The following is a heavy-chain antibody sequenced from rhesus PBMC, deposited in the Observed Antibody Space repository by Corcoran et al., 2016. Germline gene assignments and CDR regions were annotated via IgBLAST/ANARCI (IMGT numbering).Heavy chain of an antibody. V-gene: IGHV3-103*01. J-gene: IGHJ6*01. CDR2: ISSGGST. CDR1: GFTFSSYA. CDR3: AKDRGITMIVVPRDYGLDS. Sequence: EVQLVESGGGLAKPGGSLRLSCAASGFTFSSYAMHWVRPAPGMGLEWVSAISSGGSTYYADSVKGLFTISRDNSKNTLSLQMNSLRAEDTAVYYCAKDRGITMIVVPRDYGLDSWGQGVVVTVSS. D-gene: IGHD3-28*01.